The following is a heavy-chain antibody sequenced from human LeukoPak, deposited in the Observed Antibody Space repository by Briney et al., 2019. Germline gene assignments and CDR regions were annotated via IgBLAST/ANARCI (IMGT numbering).Heavy chain of an antibody. CDR3: ATSSPDCSGGSCYLDYYGTDV. D-gene: IGHD2-15*01. CDR1: GGSISSYY. V-gene: IGHV4-4*07. J-gene: IGHJ6*02. Sequence: AETLSLTCAVSGGSISSYYWSWIRQPAGKGLEWIGLIYTSGSTNYNPSLKSRVTMSVDTSKNQFSLKLSSVTASDTAVYYCATSSPDCSGGSCYLDYYGTDVWGQGTTVTVSS. CDR2: IYTSGST.